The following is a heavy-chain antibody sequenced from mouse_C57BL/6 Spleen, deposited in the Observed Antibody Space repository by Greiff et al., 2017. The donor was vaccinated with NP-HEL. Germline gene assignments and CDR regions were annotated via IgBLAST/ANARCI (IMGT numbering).Heavy chain of an antibody. CDR3: ARREITTVVAPYYYAMDY. D-gene: IGHD1-1*01. CDR1: GYSITSGYY. Sequence: VQLQQSGPGLVKPSQSLSLTCSVTGYSITSGYYWNWIRQFPGNKLEWMGYISYDGSNNYNPSLKNRISITRDTSKNQFFLKLNSVTTEDTATYYCARREITTVVAPYYYAMDYWGQGTSVTVSS. CDR2: ISYDGSN. V-gene: IGHV3-6*01. J-gene: IGHJ4*01.